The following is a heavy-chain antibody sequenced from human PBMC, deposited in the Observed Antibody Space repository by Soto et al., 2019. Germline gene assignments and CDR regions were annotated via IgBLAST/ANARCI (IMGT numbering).Heavy chain of an antibody. J-gene: IGHJ6*02. Sequence: SVKVSCKSSGGTFSSYAISWVRQAPGQGLEWMGGIIPIFGTANYAQKFQGRVTITADESTSTAYMELSSLRSEDTAVYYCASKATGLRFLEWFQYGTDVWGQGTTVTVSS. D-gene: IGHD3-3*01. CDR3: ASKATGLRFLEWFQYGTDV. CDR2: IIPIFGTA. CDR1: GGTFSSYA. V-gene: IGHV1-69*13.